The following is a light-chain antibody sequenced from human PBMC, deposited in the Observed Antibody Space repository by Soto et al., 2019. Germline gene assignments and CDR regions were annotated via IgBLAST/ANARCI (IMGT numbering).Light chain of an antibody. CDR3: QQYNNWPPWT. CDR1: RSISSN. CDR2: GAS. V-gene: IGKV3-15*01. Sequence: EIVMTQSPATLSVSPGERATLSCRASRSISSNLAWYQQKPGQPPRLLISGASIRATGIPARFSGSGSGTEFTLIISSLQSEDFAVYYCQQYNNWPPWTFGQGTKVEIK. J-gene: IGKJ1*01.